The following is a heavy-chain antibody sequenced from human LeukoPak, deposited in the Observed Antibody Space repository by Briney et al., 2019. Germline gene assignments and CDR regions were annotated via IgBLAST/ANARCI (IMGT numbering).Heavy chain of an antibody. V-gene: IGHV4-30-4*08. Sequence: SETLSLTCTVSGGSISSGDYYWSWIRQPPGKGLEWIGYIYYSGSTYYNPPLKSRVTISVDTSKNQFSLKLSPVTAADTAVYYCARVGCSGGSCYSWDYFDYWGQGTLVTVSS. J-gene: IGHJ4*02. CDR2: IYYSGST. CDR1: GGSISSGDYY. CDR3: ARVGCSGGSCYSWDYFDY. D-gene: IGHD2-15*01.